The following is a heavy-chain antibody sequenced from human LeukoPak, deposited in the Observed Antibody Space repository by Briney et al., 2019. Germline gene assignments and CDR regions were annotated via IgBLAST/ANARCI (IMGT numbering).Heavy chain of an antibody. V-gene: IGHV3-21*01. CDR3: ARDTLAYDSSGYYPDY. Sequence: GGSLRLSCAASGFTFSSYSMNWVRQAPGKGLEWVSSISSSSSYIYYADLVKGRFTISRDNAKNSLYLQMNSLRAEDTAVYYCARDTLAYDSSGYYPDYWGQGTLVTVSS. D-gene: IGHD3-22*01. J-gene: IGHJ4*02. CDR1: GFTFSSYS. CDR2: ISSSSSYI.